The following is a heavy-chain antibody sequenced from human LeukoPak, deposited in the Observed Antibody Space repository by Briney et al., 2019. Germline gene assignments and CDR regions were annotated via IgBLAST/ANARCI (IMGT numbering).Heavy chain of an antibody. Sequence: PGGSLRLSCAASGFTVNSNYMSWVRQAPGKGLEWVSIIYSSGTTYYADSVEGRFTISRDNSKNTLYLQMNSQRAEDTAVYYCAREVKKGIAAAGSRDYWGQGTLVTVSS. CDR2: IYSSGTT. CDR3: AREVKKGIAAAGSRDY. CDR1: GFTVNSNY. D-gene: IGHD6-13*01. J-gene: IGHJ4*02. V-gene: IGHV3-53*01.